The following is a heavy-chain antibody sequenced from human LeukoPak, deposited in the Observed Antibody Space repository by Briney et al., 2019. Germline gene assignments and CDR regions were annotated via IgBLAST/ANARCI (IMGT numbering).Heavy chain of an antibody. J-gene: IGHJ4*02. D-gene: IGHD2-2*01. CDR2: IIPIFGTA. CDR3: ARVNGYCSSISCFLDY. V-gene: IGHV1-69*06. CDR1: GGTFIIHV. Sequence: VASVTVSCKTSGGTFIIHVISWVRQAPGQGLEWMGGIIPIFGTANYAQKFQGRVTITADKFTNKVYMELSSLRSDDTAIYFCARVNGYCSSISCFLDYWGQGTLVTVSS.